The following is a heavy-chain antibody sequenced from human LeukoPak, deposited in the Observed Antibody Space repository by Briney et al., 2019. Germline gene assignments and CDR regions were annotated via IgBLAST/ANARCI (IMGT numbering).Heavy chain of an antibody. CDR1: GFTFQNFA. Sequence: GGSLRLSCAASGFTFQNFAMHWVRQAPGKGLEHVSAIGADGGGTYYGNSVKGRFTISRDNSKNTLYLQMGSLRTEDMAVYYCARDLGGVAEYYFDFWGQGTLVTVSS. D-gene: IGHD6-19*01. CDR3: ARDLGGVAEYYFDF. V-gene: IGHV3-64*01. CDR2: IGADGGGT. J-gene: IGHJ4*02.